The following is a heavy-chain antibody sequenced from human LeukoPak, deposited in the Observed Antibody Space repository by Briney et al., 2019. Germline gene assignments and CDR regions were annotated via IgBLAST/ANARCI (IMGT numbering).Heavy chain of an antibody. CDR1: GGSISSSNW. CDR3: ASRTGYCSSTSCYSFDS. D-gene: IGHD2-2*02. J-gene: IGHJ4*02. Sequence: MPSETLSLTCAVSGGSISSSNWWSWVRQPPGKGLEWIGEIYHSGTTNYNPSLKSRVTMSVDKSKNQFSLKLSSVTAADTAVYYCASRTGYCSSTSCYSFDSWGQGTLVTVSS. V-gene: IGHV4-4*02. CDR2: IYHSGTT.